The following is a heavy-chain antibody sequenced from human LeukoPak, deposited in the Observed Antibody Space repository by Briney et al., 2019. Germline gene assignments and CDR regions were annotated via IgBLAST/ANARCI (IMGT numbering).Heavy chain of an antibody. CDR2: INPNSGGT. D-gene: IGHD3-3*01. Sequence: GASVKVSCKSSGYTFTGYYMHWVRTAPVQGLEWMGWINPNSGGTNYAQKFQGRVTMTRDTYISTAYMELSRLRSDDTAVYYCARAYFGYYDFWSGYNYFDYWGQGTLVTVSS. CDR1: GYTFTGYY. J-gene: IGHJ4*02. CDR3: ARAYFGYYDFWSGYNYFDY. V-gene: IGHV1-2*02.